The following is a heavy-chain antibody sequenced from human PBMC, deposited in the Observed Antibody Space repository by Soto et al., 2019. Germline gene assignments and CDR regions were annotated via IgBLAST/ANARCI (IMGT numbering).Heavy chain of an antibody. V-gene: IGHV4-4*02. Sequence: SETLSLTCAVSGVSISSNNWWNWVREPPGKGLEWIGEIHHSGSTNYNPSLKSRVTISVDKSKNQFSLKLNSVTAADTAVYYCARARQYCSSYTCYLDPWGQGTLVTVSS. CDR1: GVSISSNNW. CDR2: IHHSGST. CDR3: ARARQYCSSYTCYLDP. J-gene: IGHJ5*02. D-gene: IGHD2-2*01.